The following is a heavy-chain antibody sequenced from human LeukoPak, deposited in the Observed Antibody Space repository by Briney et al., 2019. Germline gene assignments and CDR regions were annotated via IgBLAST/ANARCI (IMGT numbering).Heavy chain of an antibody. CDR1: GGSISSYY. CDR2: IYYSGST. J-gene: IGHJ6*03. CDR3: ARDRGYYDSSGYLSVYTDV. Sequence: SETLSLTCTVSGGSISSYYWSWIRQPPGKGLEWIGYIYYSGSTNCNPSLKSRVTISVDTSKNQFSLKLSSVTAADTAVYYCARDRGYYDSSGYLSVYTDVWGKGTTVTISS. V-gene: IGHV4-59*01. D-gene: IGHD3-22*01.